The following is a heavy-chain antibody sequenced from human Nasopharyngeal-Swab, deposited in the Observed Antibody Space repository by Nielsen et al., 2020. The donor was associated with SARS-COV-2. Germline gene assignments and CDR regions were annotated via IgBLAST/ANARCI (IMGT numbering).Heavy chain of an antibody. CDR1: GFTFSSYA. V-gene: IGHV3-30*04. D-gene: IGHD1-26*01. CDR2: ISYDGSNK. Sequence: GESLKISCAASGFTFSSYAMHWVRQAPGEGLEWVAVISYDGSNKYYADSVKGRFTISRDNSKNTLYLQMNSLRAEDTAVYYCARSLSGSYHGPFDYWGQGTLVTVSS. CDR3: ARSLSGSYHGPFDY. J-gene: IGHJ4*02.